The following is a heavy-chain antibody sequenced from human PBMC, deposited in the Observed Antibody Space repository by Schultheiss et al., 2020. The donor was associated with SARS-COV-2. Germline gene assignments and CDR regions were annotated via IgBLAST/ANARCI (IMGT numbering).Heavy chain of an antibody. Sequence: SETLSLTCTVSGASIGSGHYYWTWIRQHPGKGLEWIGYIYNNVGTYYNPSLKSRVTISVDTSRNQFSLKVNSVTVADTAVYYCARHTYDMRDPNSYYFDYWDQGTLVTVSS. J-gene: IGHJ4*02. CDR2: IYNNVGT. D-gene: IGHD3-16*01. CDR3: ARHTYDMRDPNSYYFDY. V-gene: IGHV4-31*03. CDR1: GASIGSGHYY.